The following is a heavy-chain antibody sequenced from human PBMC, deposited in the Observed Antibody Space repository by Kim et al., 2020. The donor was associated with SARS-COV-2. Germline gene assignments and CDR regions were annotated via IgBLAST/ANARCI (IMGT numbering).Heavy chain of an antibody. Sequence: ASVKVSCKASGYTFTGYYMHWVRQAPGQGLEWMGWINPNSGGTNYAQKFQGWVTMTRDTSISTAYMELSRLRSDDTAVYYCARSSYSSSWYPIFDYWGQGTLVTVSS. V-gene: IGHV1-2*04. CDR1: GYTFTGYY. J-gene: IGHJ4*02. D-gene: IGHD6-13*01. CDR2: INPNSGGT. CDR3: ARSSYSSSWYPIFDY.